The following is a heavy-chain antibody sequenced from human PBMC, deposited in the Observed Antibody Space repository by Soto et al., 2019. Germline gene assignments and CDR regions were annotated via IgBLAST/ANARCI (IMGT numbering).Heavy chain of an antibody. V-gene: IGHV4-59*08. CDR1: GGSIRSYY. CDR2: IYYSGST. J-gene: IGHJ4*02. D-gene: IGHD3-16*01. Sequence: QVQLQESGPGLVKPSETLSLTCTVSGGSIRSYYWSWIRQPPGKGLEWIGYIYYSGSTNYNPSLKSRVTISVDTSTNQFSLKLSSVTAADTAVYYCARRWGTTFDYWGQGTLVTVSS. CDR3: ARRWGTTFDY.